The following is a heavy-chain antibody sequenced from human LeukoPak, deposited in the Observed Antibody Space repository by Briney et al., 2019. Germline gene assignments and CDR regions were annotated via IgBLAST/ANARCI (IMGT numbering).Heavy chain of an antibody. CDR3: ARGGYSNYLIY. CDR1: GFTVSSNY. Sequence: GGSLRLSCAASGFTVSSNYMGWVRQAPGKGLEWVSVIYSGGSTYYADSMKGRFTISRDNSKNTLYLQMNSLRAEDTAVYYCARGGYSNYLIYWGQGTLVTVSS. J-gene: IGHJ4*02. CDR2: IYSGGST. D-gene: IGHD4-11*01. V-gene: IGHV3-66*02.